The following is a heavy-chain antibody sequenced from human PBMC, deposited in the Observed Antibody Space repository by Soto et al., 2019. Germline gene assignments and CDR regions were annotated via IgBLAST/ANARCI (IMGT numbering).Heavy chain of an antibody. CDR1: GGSVNSVY. D-gene: IGHD6-6*01. CDR3: ARTDAYNSSFFDS. CDR2: IYHTGRT. J-gene: IGHJ4*02. Sequence: QVQLQEMGPGLVNPSQTLTITCTVSGGSVNSVYWSWIRQLPGKGLEWMGNIYHTGRTFYNPSVKSRVAISIDTSKPLFSLRMRSVTAADTAVYYCARTDAYNSSFFDSWGQGTVVTVSS. V-gene: IGHV4-31*03.